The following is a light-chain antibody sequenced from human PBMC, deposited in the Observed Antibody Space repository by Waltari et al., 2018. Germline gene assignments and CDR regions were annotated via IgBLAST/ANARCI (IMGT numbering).Light chain of an antibody. V-gene: IGKV3-11*01. CDR1: QSVSSY. CDR3: QQRSNWPPKLT. Sequence: EIVLTQSPATLSFSPGERATLSCRASQSVSSYLAWYQQKPGQAHRLLIYDASNRATGIPARFSGSGSGTDFTLTISSLEPEDCAVYYCQQRSNWPPKLTFGGGTKVEIK. CDR2: DAS. J-gene: IGKJ4*01.